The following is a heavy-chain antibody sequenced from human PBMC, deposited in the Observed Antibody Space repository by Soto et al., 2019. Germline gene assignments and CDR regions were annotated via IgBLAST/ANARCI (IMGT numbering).Heavy chain of an antibody. CDR2: IWYDGSNK. Sequence: QLGGSLRLSCAASGFTFSSYGMHWVRQAPGKGLEWVAVIWYDGSNKYYADSVKGRFTISRDNSKNTLYLQMNSLRAEDTAVYYCARGCQGILTGYSGSNPCYYYYYGMDVWGQGTTVTVSS. CDR1: GFTFSSYG. CDR3: ARGCQGILTGYSGSNPCYYYYYGMDV. J-gene: IGHJ6*02. V-gene: IGHV3-33*01. D-gene: IGHD3-9*01.